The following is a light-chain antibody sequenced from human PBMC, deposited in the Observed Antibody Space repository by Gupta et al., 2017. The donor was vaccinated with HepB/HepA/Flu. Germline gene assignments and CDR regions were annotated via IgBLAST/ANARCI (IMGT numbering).Light chain of an antibody. V-gene: IGLV2-23*01. CDR1: SSDVGRHDL. CDR2: DGS. Sequence: QSALTQPASVSGSPGQSITMSCTGTSSDVGRHDLVAWYQQHPGKAPKLMMYDGSKRPLGVSNRFSGSKSGSTASLTISXLXAEDEAXYYCGSYEGNNISPGVFGTGTKVTVL. CDR3: GSYEGNNISPGV. J-gene: IGLJ1*01.